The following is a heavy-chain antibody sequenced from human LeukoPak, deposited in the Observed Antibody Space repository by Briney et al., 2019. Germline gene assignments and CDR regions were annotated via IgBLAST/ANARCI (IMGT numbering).Heavy chain of an antibody. CDR1: GFSFNTFC. J-gene: IGHJ4*02. V-gene: IGHV3-48*01. CDR3: ARGLTGVDY. D-gene: IGHD7-27*01. Sequence: PGGSLRLSCRDSGFSFNTFCLYWVLQAPGKGLEWVSYISSTSGTTYYAASVKGRFTVSRDNAKNSLYLQMNSLTVDDTARYYCARGLTGVDYWGQGAQVIVSS. CDR2: ISSTSGTT.